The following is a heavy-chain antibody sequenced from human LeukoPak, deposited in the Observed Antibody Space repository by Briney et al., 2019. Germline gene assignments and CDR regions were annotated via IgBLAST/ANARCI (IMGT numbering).Heavy chain of an antibody. CDR2: INPNSGGT. Sequence: ASVKVSCKASGYTFNGYYMHWVRQAPGHGLEWMGWINPNSGGTNYAQKFQGRVTMTRDTSISPAYMELTRLRSDDTAVYYCARWFPPIASFCSGVTCYPGGFDPWGQGTLVTVSS. CDR3: ARWFPPIASFCSGVTCYPGGFDP. J-gene: IGHJ5*02. D-gene: IGHD2-15*01. CDR1: GYTFNGYY. V-gene: IGHV1-2*02.